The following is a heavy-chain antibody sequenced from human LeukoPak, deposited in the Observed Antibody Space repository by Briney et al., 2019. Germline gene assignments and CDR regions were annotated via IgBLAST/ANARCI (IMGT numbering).Heavy chain of an antibody. V-gene: IGHV4-4*07. J-gene: IGHJ4*02. CDR1: GGSISSYY. CDR2: IYTSGST. D-gene: IGHD6-13*01. CDR3: AREGSSWQSFDY. Sequence: SETLSLTCTVSGGSISSYYWSWIRQAAGKGLQWLGRIYTSGSTDYNPSLKTRLTMSVDASRNQFSLKLSSVTAADTAVYYCAREGSSWQSFDYWGQGTLVTVSS.